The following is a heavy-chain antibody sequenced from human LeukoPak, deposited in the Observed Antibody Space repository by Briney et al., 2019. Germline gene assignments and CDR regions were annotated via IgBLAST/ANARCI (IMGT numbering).Heavy chain of an antibody. CDR3: ARDRETIFGYYYYYMDV. CDR2: ISYDGSNK. J-gene: IGHJ6*03. CDR1: GFTFSSYA. Sequence: GRSLRLSYAASGFTFSSYAMHWVRQAPGKGLEWVAVISYDGSNKYYADSMKGRFTISRDNSKNTLYLQMNSLRAEDTAVYYCARDRETIFGYYYYYMDVWGKGTTVTVSS. V-gene: IGHV3-30*04. D-gene: IGHD3-3*01.